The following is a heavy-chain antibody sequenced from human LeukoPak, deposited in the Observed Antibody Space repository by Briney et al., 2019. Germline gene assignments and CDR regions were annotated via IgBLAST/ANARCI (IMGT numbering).Heavy chain of an antibody. CDR2: VSANSDRT. J-gene: IGHJ6*03. CDR3: AKDPHSSSWYFPGVHYYYMDV. Sequence: GGSLRLSCAASGFTFRSYGMSWVRQAPGKGLEWVSTVSANSDRTYYADSVKGRFTITRDTPKNTLYLQMSSLRAEDTAIYYCAKDPHSSSWYFPGVHYYYMDVWGKGTTVTVSS. V-gene: IGHV3-23*01. CDR1: GFTFRSYG. D-gene: IGHD6-13*01.